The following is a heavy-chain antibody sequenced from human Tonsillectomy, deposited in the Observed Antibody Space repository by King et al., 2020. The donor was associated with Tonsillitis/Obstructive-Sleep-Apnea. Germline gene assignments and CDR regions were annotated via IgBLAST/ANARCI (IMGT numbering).Heavy chain of an antibody. V-gene: IGHV3-66*01. CDR1: GFTVSTNY. CDR3: ATDRAVGVSVVRAFDI. CDR2: IYSGGST. J-gene: IGHJ3*02. Sequence: EVQLVESGGGLVQPGGSLRLSCAASGFTVSTNYMSWVRQAPGKGLEWVSTIYSGGSTFYADSVKGRFTISRDNSKNTLFLQMNSLRAEDTAVYYCATDRAVGVSVVRAFDIWGQGTMVTVSS. D-gene: IGHD1-26*01.